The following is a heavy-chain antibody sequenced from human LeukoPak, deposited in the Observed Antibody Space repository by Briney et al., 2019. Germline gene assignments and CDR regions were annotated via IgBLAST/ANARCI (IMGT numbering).Heavy chain of an antibody. CDR2: ISSGRGRSTI. CDR1: GFTFSDYY. V-gene: IGHV3-11*01. D-gene: IGHD3-22*01. Sequence: GGSLRLSCVASGFTFSDYYMSWIRQAPGKGLEWLSYISSGRGRSTIYYADSVKGRFSISRDNAKNILYLQINSLRAEDTAVYYCARDLKVEDNSGYYAFDYWGQGTLVTVSS. CDR3: ARDLKVEDNSGYYAFDY. J-gene: IGHJ4*02.